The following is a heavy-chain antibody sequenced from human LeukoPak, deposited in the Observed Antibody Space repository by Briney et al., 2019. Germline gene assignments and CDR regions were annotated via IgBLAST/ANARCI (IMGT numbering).Heavy chain of an antibody. J-gene: IGHJ6*02. D-gene: IGHD3-16*01. CDR2: IYSGGST. CDR1: GFTVSSNY. V-gene: IGHV3-53*04. CDR3: ASVEAYHGSPTMDV. Sequence: GRSLRLSCAASGFTVSSNYMSWVRQAPGKGLEWVSVIYSGGSTYYADSVKGRFTISRHNSKNTLYLQMNNLRAEDTAVYYCASVEAYHGSPTMDVWGQGTTVTVSS.